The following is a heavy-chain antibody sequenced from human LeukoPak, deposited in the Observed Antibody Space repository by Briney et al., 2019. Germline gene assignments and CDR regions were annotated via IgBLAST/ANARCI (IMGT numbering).Heavy chain of an antibody. CDR2: IYNSGSEV. CDR1: GYSFSTYS. D-gene: IGHD6-19*01. J-gene: IGHJ4*02. CDR3: AKDVVPDSGWDIDY. V-gene: IGHV3-23*05. Sequence: PGGSLRLSCVGYGYSFSTYSMSWVRQGPGKGLEWVSSIYNSGSEVFYADSVKGRFTISRDNSQSTLYLQMNSLRVEDTAIYYCAKDVVPDSGWDIDYWGQGTLVTVSS.